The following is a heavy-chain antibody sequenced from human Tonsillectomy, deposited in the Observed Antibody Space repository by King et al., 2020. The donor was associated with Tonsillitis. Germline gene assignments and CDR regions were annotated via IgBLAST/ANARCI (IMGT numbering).Heavy chain of an antibody. D-gene: IGHD3-22*01. CDR2: LIPLFGTA. Sequence: VQLVESGAEVKKPGSSVKVSCKASGGTFSSYAISWVRQAPGQGLEWMGGLIPLFGTANYAQKFQGRITIIADESTRTAYMELSSLRSEDTAVYYCARDYYDGSGYWFDYWGQGILVTVSS. CDR3: ARDYYDGSGYWFDY. V-gene: IGHV1-69*01. CDR1: GGTFSSYA. J-gene: IGHJ4*02.